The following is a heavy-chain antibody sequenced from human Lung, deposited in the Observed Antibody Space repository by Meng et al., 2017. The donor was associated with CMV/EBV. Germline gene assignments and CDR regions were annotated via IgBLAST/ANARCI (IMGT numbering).Heavy chain of an antibody. CDR1: GFTFSHYK. V-gene: IGHV3-48*03. J-gene: IGHJ4*02. CDR3: ARSDSYGDFDS. CDR2: ISRSDNTK. D-gene: IGHD5-18*01. Sequence: LXCAASGFTFSHYKMNWVRQAPGKGLEWVSYISRSDNTKDYADSVKGRFTISRDNAKNSLYLHMNSLRADDTAVYYCARSDSYGDFDSWGQGTLVTVSS.